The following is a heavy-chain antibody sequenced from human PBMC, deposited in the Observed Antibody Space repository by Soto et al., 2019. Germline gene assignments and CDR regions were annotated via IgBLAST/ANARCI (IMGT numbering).Heavy chain of an antibody. Sequence: QVQLVESGGGVVQPGRSLRLSCAASGFTFSSSAMHLVRQAAGTGLEWVAVISYDGSNKYYADSVKGRFTISRDNSKNTLYLQMNSLRAEDTAVYYCARDKPYGGNPGDAFDIWGQVTMVTVAS. CDR1: GFTFSSSA. V-gene: IGHV3-30-3*01. CDR3: ARDKPYGGNPGDAFDI. CDR2: ISYDGSNK. J-gene: IGHJ3*02. D-gene: IGHD4-17*01.